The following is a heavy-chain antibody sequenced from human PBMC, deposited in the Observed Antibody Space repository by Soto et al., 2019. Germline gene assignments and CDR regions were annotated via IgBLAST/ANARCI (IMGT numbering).Heavy chain of an antibody. D-gene: IGHD3-22*01. J-gene: IGHJ4*02. CDR2: VSAYNGKT. V-gene: IGHV1-18*01. CDR1: GYTFTSYG. CDR3: ARRHPYNSGYYIDY. Sequence: QVQLVQSGAEVMKPGASVKVSCKASGYTFTSYGISWVRQARGQGLEWMGWVSAYNGKTDYAQELQGRVTMNTDTSTSTAYLELRSLRSDDTAVYYCARRHPYNSGYYIDYWGQGALVTVSS.